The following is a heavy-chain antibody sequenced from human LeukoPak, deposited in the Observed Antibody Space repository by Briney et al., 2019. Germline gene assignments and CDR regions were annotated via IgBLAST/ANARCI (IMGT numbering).Heavy chain of an antibody. J-gene: IGHJ1*01. Sequence: PSETLSLTCTVSGGYISSYYWSWIRQPAGKGLEWIGRIYTSGSTNYNPSLKSRVTMSVDTSKNQFSLKLSSVTAADTAVYYCASDYGDYAEYFQHWGQGTLVTVSS. CDR1: GGYISSYY. CDR3: ASDYGDYAEYFQH. V-gene: IGHV4-4*07. D-gene: IGHD4-17*01. CDR2: IYTSGST.